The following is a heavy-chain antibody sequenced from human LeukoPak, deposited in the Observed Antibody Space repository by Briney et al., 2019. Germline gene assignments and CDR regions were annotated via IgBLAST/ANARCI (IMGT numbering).Heavy chain of an antibody. J-gene: IGHJ4*02. Sequence: KPGESLKISCKGSGYSFTNYWIGWVRQMPGKGLEWMGIIYPGDSDTRYSPSFQGQVTISADKSITTAYLQWSSLKAPDTAMYYCARRGYCATTTCYRLFDYWGQGTLVTVSS. V-gene: IGHV5-51*01. D-gene: IGHD2-2*01. CDR2: IYPGDSDT. CDR1: GYSFTNYW. CDR3: ARRGYCATTTCYRLFDY.